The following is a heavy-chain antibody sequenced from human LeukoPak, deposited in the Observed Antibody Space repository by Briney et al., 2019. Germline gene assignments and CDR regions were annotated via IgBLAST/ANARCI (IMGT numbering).Heavy chain of an antibody. Sequence: GGSLRLSCAASGFTFDDYAMHWVRQAPGKGLEWVSLISWDGGSTYYADSVKGRFTISRDNSKNSLYLQMNSLRAEDTALYYCATIAAAAPFDYWGQGTLVTVSS. J-gene: IGHJ4*02. CDR1: GFTFDDYA. CDR2: ISWDGGST. V-gene: IGHV3-43D*03. CDR3: ATIAAAAPFDY. D-gene: IGHD6-13*01.